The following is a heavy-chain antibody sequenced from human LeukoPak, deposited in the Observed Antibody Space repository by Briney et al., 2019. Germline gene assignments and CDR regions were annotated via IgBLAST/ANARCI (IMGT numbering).Heavy chain of an antibody. CDR3: ARAGTGSAFDI. J-gene: IGHJ3*02. V-gene: IGHV4-39*07. Sequence: ETLSLTCTVSGGSISSGSYYWGWIRQPPGKGLEWIGSIYYSGGTYYNPSLKSRVTISVDTSKNQFSLKLSSVTAADTAVYYCARAGTGSAFDIWGQGTMVTVSS. CDR2: IYYSGGT. D-gene: IGHD3-10*01. CDR1: GGSISSGSYY.